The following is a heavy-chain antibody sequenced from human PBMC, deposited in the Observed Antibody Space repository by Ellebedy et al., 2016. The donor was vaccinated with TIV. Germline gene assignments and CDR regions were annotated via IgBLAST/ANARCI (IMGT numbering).Heavy chain of an antibody. Sequence: GESLKISCAASGFTFSNYGMHWVRQAPGKGLEWVAVISYDGSNKNYADSVKCRFTISRDNSKNTLDLQMNSLRAEDTAVYYCAKALDYGDGYGMNVWGQGTTVTVSS. D-gene: IGHD4-17*01. J-gene: IGHJ6*02. CDR1: GFTFSNYG. CDR2: ISYDGSNK. CDR3: AKALDYGDGYGMNV. V-gene: IGHV3-30*18.